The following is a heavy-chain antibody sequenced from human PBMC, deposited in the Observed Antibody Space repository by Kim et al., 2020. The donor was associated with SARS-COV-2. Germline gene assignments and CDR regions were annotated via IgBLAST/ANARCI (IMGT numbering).Heavy chain of an antibody. J-gene: IGHJ6*02. V-gene: IGHV4-59*13. D-gene: IGHD2-8*02. CDR2: IYYSGST. CDR1: GGSISSYY. CDR3: ARTWSVNYGMDV. Sequence: SETLSLTCTVSGGSISSYYWSWIRQPPGKGLEWIGYIYYSGSTNYNPSLKSRVTISVDTSKNQFSLKLSSVTAADTAVYYCARTWSVNYGMDVWGQGTTVTVSS.